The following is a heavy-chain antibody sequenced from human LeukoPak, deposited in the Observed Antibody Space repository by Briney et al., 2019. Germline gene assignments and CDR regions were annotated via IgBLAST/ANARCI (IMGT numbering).Heavy chain of an antibody. Sequence: GSLRLSCAASGFTFSSYSMNWVRQAPGKGLEWVSYITGSLSTIYYADSVKGRFTISRDNAKNSVYLQMNSLRLEDTAVYYCARTGLGMYSFDYWGQGILVTVSS. D-gene: IGHD3/OR15-3a*01. CDR1: GFTFSSYS. CDR3: ARTGLGMYSFDY. CDR2: ITGSLSTI. V-gene: IGHV3-48*01. J-gene: IGHJ4*02.